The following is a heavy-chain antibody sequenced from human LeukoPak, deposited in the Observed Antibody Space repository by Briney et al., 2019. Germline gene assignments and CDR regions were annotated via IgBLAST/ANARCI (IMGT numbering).Heavy chain of an antibody. CDR1: GFAFSSLA. J-gene: IGHJ4*02. D-gene: IGHD6-19*01. CDR3: AKDARRTNGWYFFDY. CDR2: ISDSGSIT. V-gene: IGHV3-23*01. Sequence: GGSLRLSCAASGFAFSSLAMGWVRQAPGKGLEWVSVISDSGSITYYADSEKGRFTISRDNSKNTLFLQMNSLGAEDTAVYYCAKDARRTNGWYFFDYWGQGTLVTVSS.